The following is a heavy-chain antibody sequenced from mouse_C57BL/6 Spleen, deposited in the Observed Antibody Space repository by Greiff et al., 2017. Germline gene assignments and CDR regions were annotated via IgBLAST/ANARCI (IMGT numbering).Heavy chain of an antibody. CDR2: IYYSGTI. Sequence: EVQLQESGPGLVKPSQTVFLTCTVTGISITTGNYRWSWIRQFPGNKLEWIGYIYYSGTITYNPSLTSRTTITRDTPKNQFFLEMNSLTAEDTATYYCAQEGLLGYAMDYWGQGTSVTVSS. V-gene: IGHV3-5*01. J-gene: IGHJ4*01. CDR3: AQEGLLGYAMDY. D-gene: IGHD2-3*01. CDR1: GISITTGNYR.